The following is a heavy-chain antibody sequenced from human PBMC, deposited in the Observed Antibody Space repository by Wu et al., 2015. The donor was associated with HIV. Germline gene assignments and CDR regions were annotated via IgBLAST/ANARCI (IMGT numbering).Heavy chain of an antibody. CDR3: ATDRRHYGSGTYRDAFDC. CDR1: GYTLTELS. V-gene: IGHV1-24*01. CDR2: FDPEDGET. J-gene: IGHJ3*01. Sequence: QVQLVQSGAEVRKPGASVKVSCKVSGYTLTELSMHWVRQSPGKGLEWMGGFDPEDGETIYAQNFQGRVTMTAETSTDKAYMELSSLRSEDTAVYYCATDRRHYGSGTYRDAFDCLGPRDIGHRLS. D-gene: IGHD3-10*01.